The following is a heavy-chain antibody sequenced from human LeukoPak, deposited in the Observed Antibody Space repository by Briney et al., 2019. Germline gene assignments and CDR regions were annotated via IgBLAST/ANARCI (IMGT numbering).Heavy chain of an antibody. D-gene: IGHD3-3*01. J-gene: IGHJ4*02. CDR2: IYHSGST. Sequence: SETLSLTCTVSGYSISSGYYWVWIRQPPGKGLEWIGSIYHSGSTYYNPSLKSRVTISVDTSKNQFSLKLSSVPAADTAVYYCARSLNDLWTTSFNYWGQGTLVTVSS. CDR3: ARSLNDLWTTSFNY. CDR1: GYSISSGYY. V-gene: IGHV4-38-2*02.